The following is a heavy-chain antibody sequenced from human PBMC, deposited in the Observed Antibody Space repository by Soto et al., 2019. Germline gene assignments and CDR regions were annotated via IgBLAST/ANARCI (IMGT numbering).Heavy chain of an antibody. CDR2: ISSNSAYI. Sequence: EVQLVESGGGLVKPGGSLRLSRAASGFTFRSFTMNWVRQAPGKGLEWVSTISSNSAYIYYTDALRGRFTISRDNAKNSLHLQMNSLRAEDTAVYYCTRDASRDSSARGWFDPWGPGTLVTVSS. D-gene: IGHD6-13*01. CDR3: TRDASRDSSARGWFDP. J-gene: IGHJ5*02. CDR1: GFTFRSFT. V-gene: IGHV3-21*02.